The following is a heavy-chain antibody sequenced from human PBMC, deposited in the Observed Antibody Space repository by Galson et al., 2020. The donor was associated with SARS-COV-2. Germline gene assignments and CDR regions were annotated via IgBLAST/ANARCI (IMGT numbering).Heavy chain of an antibody. V-gene: IGHV3-48*03. CDR3: ARDLWGRHYDSNTGYYNDGFDL. D-gene: IGHD3-9*01. CDR2: ISSSGSTI. J-gene: IGHJ2*01. Sequence: GESLKISCAASGFTFSSYEMNWVRQAPGKGLEWVSYISSSGSTIYYADSVKGRFTISRDNAKNSLYLQMNSLRAEDTAVYYCARDLWGRHYDSNTGYYNDGFDLWGRGTLVTVSS. CDR1: GFTFSSYE.